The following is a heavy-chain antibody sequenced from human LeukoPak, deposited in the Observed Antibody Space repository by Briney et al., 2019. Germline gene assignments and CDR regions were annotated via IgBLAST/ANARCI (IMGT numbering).Heavy chain of an antibody. J-gene: IGHJ3*02. CDR3: ATVSSPGYYDSSGPNAFDI. CDR2: ISSSSSTI. D-gene: IGHD3-22*01. CDR1: GFTVSSNY. Sequence: GGSLRLSCAASGFTVSSNYMSWVRQAPGKGLEWVSYISSSSSTIYYADSVKGRFTIPRDNAKNSLYLQMNSLRAEDTAVYYCATVSSPGYYDSSGPNAFDIWGQGTMVTVSS. V-gene: IGHV3-48*04.